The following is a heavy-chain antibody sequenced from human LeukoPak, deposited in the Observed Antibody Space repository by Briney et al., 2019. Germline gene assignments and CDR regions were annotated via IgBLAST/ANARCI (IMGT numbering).Heavy chain of an antibody. J-gene: IGHJ3*02. CDR3: ARARTIFPARPDDAFDI. V-gene: IGHV3-21*01. D-gene: IGHD3-9*01. Sequence: GGSLRLSCAASGFTFSSYSMNWVRQAPGKGLEWVSSISSSSSYIYYADSVKGRFTISRDNAKNSLYLQMNSLRAEDTAVYYCARARTIFPARPDDAFDIWGQGTMVTVSS. CDR1: GFTFSSYS. CDR2: ISSSSSYI.